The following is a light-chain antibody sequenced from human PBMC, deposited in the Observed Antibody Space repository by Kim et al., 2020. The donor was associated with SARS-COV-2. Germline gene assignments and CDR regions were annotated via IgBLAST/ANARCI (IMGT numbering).Light chain of an antibody. Sequence: QPVLTQSPSASASLGASVKLTCTLSSGHSSYAIARHQQQPEKGPRYLMKLNSDGSHSKGDGIPDRFSGSSSGAERYLTISSLQSEDEADYYCQTWGTGIAVFGGGTQLTVL. CDR2: LNSDGSH. V-gene: IGLV4-69*01. CDR1: SGHSSYA. J-gene: IGLJ7*01. CDR3: QTWGTGIAV.